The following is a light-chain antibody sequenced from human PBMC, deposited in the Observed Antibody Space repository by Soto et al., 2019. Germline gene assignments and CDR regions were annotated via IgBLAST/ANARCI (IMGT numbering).Light chain of an antibody. Sequence: GDRVTITCRASQGIRSDLAWYQQRPGKAPELLIYGASTLRPGGASRFSGSGSGTEFTLTISSLQPEDFATYFCQQLNTCPPFFTFGPGTKVDIK. CDR2: GAS. CDR3: QQLNTCPPFFT. V-gene: IGKV1-9*01. CDR1: QGIRSD. J-gene: IGKJ3*01.